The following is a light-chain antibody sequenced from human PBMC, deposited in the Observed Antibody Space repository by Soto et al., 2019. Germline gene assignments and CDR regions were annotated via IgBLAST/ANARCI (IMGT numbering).Light chain of an antibody. CDR3: QQRSNWSLT. J-gene: IGKJ4*01. CDR2: DTS. V-gene: IGKV3-11*01. Sequence: EIVLTQSPATLSLSPGERATLSCRASQSVSSYLAWYQQRPGQAPRLLIYDTSNRATGIPARFSGSWSGTDFTLTISSLEPEDFAVYYCQQRSNWSLTFGGGTKVEIK. CDR1: QSVSSY.